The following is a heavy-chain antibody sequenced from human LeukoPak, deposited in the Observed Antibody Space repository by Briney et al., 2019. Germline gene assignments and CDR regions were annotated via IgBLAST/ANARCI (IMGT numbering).Heavy chain of an antibody. CDR2: ISPDGSQT. CDR3: VRSLRSADF. CDR1: GFCLHTIC. Sequence: GSLTLPCAASGFCLHTICMQWVRKAPGQGLMWVSQISPDGSQTFYADSVKGRFTISRDNAKNTLFLQMDSLRAEDTALYYCVRSLRSADFWRQATLVTFPS. J-gene: IGHJ4*02. V-gene: IGHV3-74*01.